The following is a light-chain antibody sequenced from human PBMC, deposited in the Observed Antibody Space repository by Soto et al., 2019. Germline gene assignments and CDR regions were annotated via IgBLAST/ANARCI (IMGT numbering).Light chain of an antibody. V-gene: IGKV3-11*01. CDR3: QQRSNWPWT. Sequence: EIWLSQSPGTLSLSPGERAALSCRASQSVSNYFAWYQQKPGQAPRLLIYDASNRATGIPARFSGSGSGTDFILTISSLEAEDFAVYYCQQRSNWPWTFGQGTKVDIK. J-gene: IGKJ1*01. CDR1: QSVSNY. CDR2: DAS.